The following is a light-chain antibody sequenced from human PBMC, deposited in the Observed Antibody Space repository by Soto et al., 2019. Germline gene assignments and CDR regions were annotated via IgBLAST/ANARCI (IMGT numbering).Light chain of an antibody. Sequence: EIVLTQSPATLSLSPGERATLSCGASQSISSYLAWYQQKPGLAPRLLIYGVSSRATGIPDRFSGSGSGTDFTLTISSLQPEDFATYYCQQSYSTPWTFGQGTKVDIK. J-gene: IGKJ1*01. CDR3: QQSYSTPWT. CDR2: GVS. V-gene: IGKV3D-20*01. CDR1: QSISSY.